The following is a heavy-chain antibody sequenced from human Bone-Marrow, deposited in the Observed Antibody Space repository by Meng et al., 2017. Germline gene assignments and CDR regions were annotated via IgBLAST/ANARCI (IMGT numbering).Heavy chain of an antibody. D-gene: IGHD3-22*01. CDR1: GGSFSCYY. Sequence: QGQLQQWCAGLLKPSETLSLTCAVYGGSFSCYYWSWIRQPPGKGLEWIGYIYYSGSTNYNPSLKSRVTISVDTSKNQFSLKLSSVTAADTAVYYCARFGGHYYDSSGYYKHYWGQGTLVTVSS. V-gene: IGHV4-34*11. CDR3: ARFGGHYYDSSGYYKHY. J-gene: IGHJ4*02. CDR2: IYYSGST.